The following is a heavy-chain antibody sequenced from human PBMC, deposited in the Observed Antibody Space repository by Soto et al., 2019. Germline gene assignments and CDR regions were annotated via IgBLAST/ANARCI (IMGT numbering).Heavy chain of an antibody. J-gene: IGHJ6*03. Sequence: EVQLVESGGGLVQPGGSLKLSCAASGFTFSGSAMHWVRQASGKGLEWVGRIRSKGNNYATAYGASLKGRSTIARDDSKNTAYLQMNSLSTGDTAVYYCSRQASDFWSGKPQYYMDVWGKGTTVTVS. CDR2: IRSKGNNYAT. D-gene: IGHD3-3*01. V-gene: IGHV3-73*01. CDR1: GFTFSGSA. CDR3: SRQASDFWSGKPQYYMDV.